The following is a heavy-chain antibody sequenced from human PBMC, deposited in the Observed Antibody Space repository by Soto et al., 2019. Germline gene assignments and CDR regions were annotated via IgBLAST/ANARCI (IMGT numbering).Heavy chain of an antibody. CDR1: GGTFSSYA. Sequence: SVKVSCKASGGTFSSYAISWVRQAPGQGLEWMGGIIPIFGTANYAQKFQGRVTITADESTSTTYMELSSLRSEDTAVYYCARVGKGSSNYDILTGYYASWFDPWGQGTLGTAPQ. J-gene: IGHJ5*02. CDR3: ARVGKGSSNYDILTGYYASWFDP. D-gene: IGHD3-9*01. CDR2: IIPIFGTA. V-gene: IGHV1-69*13.